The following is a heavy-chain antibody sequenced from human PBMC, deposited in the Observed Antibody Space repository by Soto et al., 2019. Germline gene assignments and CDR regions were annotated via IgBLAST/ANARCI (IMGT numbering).Heavy chain of an antibody. Sequence: GGSLRLSCAASGFTFSSYAMHWVRQAPGKGLEWVAVISYDGSNKYYADSVKGRFTISRDNSKNTLYLQMNSLGAEDTAVYYCARDSYDSSGYFDYWGQGTLVTVSS. CDR1: GFTFSSYA. J-gene: IGHJ4*02. V-gene: IGHV3-30-3*01. D-gene: IGHD3-22*01. CDR3: ARDSYDSSGYFDY. CDR2: ISYDGSNK.